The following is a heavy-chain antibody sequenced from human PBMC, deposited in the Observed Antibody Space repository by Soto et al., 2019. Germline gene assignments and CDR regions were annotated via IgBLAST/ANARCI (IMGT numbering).Heavy chain of an antibody. CDR1: GGSISSYY. CDR3: ARRPSYFDY. J-gene: IGHJ4*02. Sequence: SETLSLTCTVSGGSISSYYWSWIRQPPGKGLEWIGYIYYSGSTNYNPSLKSRVTISVDTSKNQFSLKLSSVTAADTAVYYCARRPSYFDYWGQGTLVTVSS. V-gene: IGHV4-59*08. CDR2: IYYSGST.